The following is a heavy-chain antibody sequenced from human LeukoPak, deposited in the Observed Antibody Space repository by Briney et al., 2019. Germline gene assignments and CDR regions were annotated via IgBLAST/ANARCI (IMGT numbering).Heavy chain of an antibody. Sequence: GGSLRLSCEASGFTFSDYSMTWVRQAPGKGLDWVSYISSSSRIISYADSVKGRFTISRDNAKNSLYLHMNSLRAEDTAVYYCAELGITMIGGVWGKGTTVTISS. D-gene: IGHD3-10*02. CDR2: ISSSSRII. V-gene: IGHV3-48*01. CDR3: AELGITMIGGV. CDR1: GFTFSDYS. J-gene: IGHJ6*04.